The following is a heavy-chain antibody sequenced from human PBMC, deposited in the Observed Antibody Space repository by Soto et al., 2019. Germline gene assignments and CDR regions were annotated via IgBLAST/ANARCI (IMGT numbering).Heavy chain of an antibody. CDR3: ARYRRSFCFDY. V-gene: IGHV4-31*03. CDR2: IYYSGST. D-gene: IGHD6-13*01. J-gene: IGHJ4*02. Sequence: PSETLSLTCTVSGGSISSGGYYWSWIRQHPGKGLEWIGYIYYSGSTYYNPSLKSRVTISVDTSKNQFSLKLSSVTAADTAVYYCARYRRSFCFDYWGKGTLVTVAS. CDR1: GGSISSGGYY.